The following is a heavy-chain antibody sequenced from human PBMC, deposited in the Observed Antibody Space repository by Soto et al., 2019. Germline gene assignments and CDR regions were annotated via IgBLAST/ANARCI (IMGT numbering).Heavy chain of an antibody. V-gene: IGHV3-15*01. D-gene: IGHD2-2*02. CDR3: TTCSTSCYRRYYYYGMDV. CDR1: GFTFSNAW. J-gene: IGHJ6*02. CDR2: IKSKTDGGTT. Sequence: GGSLRLSCAASGFTFSNAWMSWVRQAPGKGLEWVGRIKSKTDGGTTDYAAPVKGRFTISRDDSKNTLYLQMNSLKTEDTAVYYCTTCSTSCYRRYYYYGMDVWGQGTTVTVSS.